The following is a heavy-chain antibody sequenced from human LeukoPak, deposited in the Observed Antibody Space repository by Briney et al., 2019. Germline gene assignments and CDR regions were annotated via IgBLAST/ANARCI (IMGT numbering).Heavy chain of an antibody. CDR2: IYNSGST. D-gene: IGHD1-7*01. Sequence: SETLSLTCTVSGVSISIYYWSWIRQPPGKGLEWIGYIYNSGSTNYNPSLKSRATISADTSKNQFSLKLSSVTAADTAVYYCVRDRELNYWGQGTLVTVSS. V-gene: IGHV4-59*01. J-gene: IGHJ4*02. CDR3: VRDRELNY. CDR1: GVSISIYY.